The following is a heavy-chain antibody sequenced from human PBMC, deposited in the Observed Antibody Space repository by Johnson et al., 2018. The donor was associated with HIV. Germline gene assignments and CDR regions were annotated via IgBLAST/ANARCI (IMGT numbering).Heavy chain of an antibody. V-gene: IGHV3-9*02. CDR3: AKERRAPRAFDI. J-gene: IGHJ3*02. Sequence: VQLVESGGGLVQPGGSLRLSCAASGFSSRSYDMHWVRQRTGQGLEWVSGISWNSGSIGYADSVKGRFTISRDSSKSTLYLRMNSLRGEDTAVYYCAKERRAPRAFDIWGQGTMVTVSS. CDR2: ISWNSGSI. CDR1: GFSSRSYD.